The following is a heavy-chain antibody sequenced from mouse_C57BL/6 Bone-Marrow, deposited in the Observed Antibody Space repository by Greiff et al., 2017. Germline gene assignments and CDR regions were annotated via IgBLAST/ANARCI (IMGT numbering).Heavy chain of an antibody. CDR3: ARDYDGSSFPAWFAY. Sequence: QLPGAELVKPGASVKLSCKASGYTFTSYWMHWVKQRPGRGLEWIGRIDPNSGGTKYNEKFKSKATLTVDKPSSTAYMQLSSLTSEDSAVYYCARDYDGSSFPAWFAYWGQGTLVTVSA. J-gene: IGHJ3*01. D-gene: IGHD1-1*01. CDR2: IDPNSGGT. V-gene: IGHV1-72*01. CDR1: GYTFTSYW.